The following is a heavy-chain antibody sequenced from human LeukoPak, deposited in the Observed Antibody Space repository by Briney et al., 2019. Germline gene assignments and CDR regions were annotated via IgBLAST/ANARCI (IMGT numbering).Heavy chain of an antibody. Sequence: SVKVSCKASGGTFSSYAISWVRQAPGQGLEWMGGIIPIFGTANYAQKFQGRVTITADESTSTAYMELSSLRSEDTAAYYCARTMGGRLQLRSLYYYYGMDVWGQGTTVTVSS. D-gene: IGHD2-2*01. CDR3: ARTMGGRLQLRSLYYYYGMDV. CDR1: GGTFSSYA. V-gene: IGHV1-69*13. CDR2: IIPIFGTA. J-gene: IGHJ6*02.